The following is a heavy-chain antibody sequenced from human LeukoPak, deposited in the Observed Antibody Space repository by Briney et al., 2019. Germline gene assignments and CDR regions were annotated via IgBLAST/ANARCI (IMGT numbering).Heavy chain of an antibody. V-gene: IGHV1-8*01. Sequence: GASVMVSCKASGYDFSRYDINWVRLAPGQGLEWMGWMNPNNGDTDYAQNFQGRVTMTRDTSMSTAYMELSSLRSEDTALYYCARGRIRYDDYSSGWFVFFEFWGQGTLVTVSS. CDR2: MNPNNGDT. CDR1: GYDFSRYD. CDR3: ARGRIRYDDYSSGWFVFFEF. D-gene: IGHD6-19*01. J-gene: IGHJ4*02.